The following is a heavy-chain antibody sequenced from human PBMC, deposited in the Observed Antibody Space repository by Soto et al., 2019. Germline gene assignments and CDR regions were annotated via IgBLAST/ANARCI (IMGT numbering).Heavy chain of an antibody. CDR1: GYTLTELS. J-gene: IGHJ5*02. Sequence: ASVKVSCKVSGYTLTELSMHWVRQAPGKGLEWMGGFDPEDGETIYAQKFQGRVTMTEDTSTDTAYMELSSRRSEDTAVYYCATVKGYDYGDPEDWFDPWGQGTLVTVSS. D-gene: IGHD4-17*01. CDR3: ATVKGYDYGDPEDWFDP. CDR2: FDPEDGET. V-gene: IGHV1-24*01.